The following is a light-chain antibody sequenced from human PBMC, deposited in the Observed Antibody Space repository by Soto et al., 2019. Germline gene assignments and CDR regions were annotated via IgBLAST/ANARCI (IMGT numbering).Light chain of an antibody. V-gene: IGLV2-14*03. J-gene: IGLJ2*01. CDR1: SSDIGAYNY. Sequence: QSALTQPASVSGSPGQSITISCTGTSSDIGAYNYVSWYQQHPGKAPKLMIYDVNIRPSGVSIRFSGSKSGNTASLTISGLQAEDEADYYCTSWTTSTTMIFGGGTKLTVL. CDR2: DVN. CDR3: TSWTTSTTMI.